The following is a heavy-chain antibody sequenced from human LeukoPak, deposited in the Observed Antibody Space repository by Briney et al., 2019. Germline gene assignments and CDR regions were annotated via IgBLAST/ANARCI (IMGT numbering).Heavy chain of an antibody. CDR3: VRDFRSADY. J-gene: IGHJ4*02. CDR2: ICPDGTGI. CDR1: GFIFSFYC. Sequence: GGSLRLSCATSGFIFSFYCMHWVRQAPGKGPMWVSRICPDGTGISYADSVKARFTTSRDNAKNTVYLQMNSLSEEDTAVYYCVRDFRSADYWGQGTLVTVSS. V-gene: IGHV3-74*01.